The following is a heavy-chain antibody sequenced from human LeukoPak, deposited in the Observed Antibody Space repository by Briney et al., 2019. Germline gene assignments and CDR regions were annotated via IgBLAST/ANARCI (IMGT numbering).Heavy chain of an antibody. CDR3: ARVQGIAAGPEFDP. D-gene: IGHD6-13*01. CDR1: GYTFTSYV. J-gene: IGHJ5*02. Sequence: GASVKVSCKASGYTFTSYVISWVRQAPGQGLKWMGWISAYNGNTNYAQKLQGRVTMTTDTSTSTAYMELRSLRSDDTAVYYCARVQGIAAGPEFDPWGQGTLVTVSS. CDR2: ISAYNGNT. V-gene: IGHV1-18*01.